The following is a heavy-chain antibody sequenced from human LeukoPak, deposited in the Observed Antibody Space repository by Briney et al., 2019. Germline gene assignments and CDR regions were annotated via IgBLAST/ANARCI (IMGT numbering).Heavy chain of an antibody. Sequence: GGSLRLSCAASGFTFSSYGMHWVRQAPGKGLEWVAFIRYDGSNKYYADSVKGRFTISRDNSKNTLYLQMNSLRAEDTAVYYCGLEHLEPTFIAAAGTFDYWGQGTLVTVSS. CDR2: IRYDGSNK. V-gene: IGHV3-30*02. D-gene: IGHD6-13*01. CDR3: GLEHLEPTFIAAAGTFDY. CDR1: GFTFSSYG. J-gene: IGHJ4*02.